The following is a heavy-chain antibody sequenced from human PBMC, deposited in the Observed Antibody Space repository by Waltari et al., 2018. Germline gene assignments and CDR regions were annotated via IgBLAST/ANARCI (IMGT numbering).Heavy chain of an antibody. J-gene: IGHJ1*01. D-gene: IGHD4-17*01. CDR1: AGTFSGYP. CDR2: ISPIFSTE. Sequence: QVQLVQSGAEVKTPRSSVKVSCKASAGTFSGYPISWVRQAPAQGLEWMGGISPIFSTENYAQKFQSRVTITADKTTSTAYMELSSLRSEDTAVYYCARVGPYTVTRSSAEYFQHWGQGTLVTVSS. V-gene: IGHV1-69*14. CDR3: ARVGPYTVTRSSAEYFQH.